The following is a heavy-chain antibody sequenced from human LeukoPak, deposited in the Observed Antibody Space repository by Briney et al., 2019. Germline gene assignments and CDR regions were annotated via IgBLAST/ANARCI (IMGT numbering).Heavy chain of an antibody. D-gene: IGHD2-21*01. V-gene: IGHV3-33*01. J-gene: IGHJ4*02. CDR1: GFTFSSYG. CDR2: IWYDGSNK. Sequence: GRSLRLSCAASGFTFSSYGMHWVRQAPGKGLEWVAVIWYDGSNKYYADSVKGRFTVSRDNSKNTLYLQMNSLRAEDTAVYYCARALPEPIVVVWGQGTLVTVSS. CDR3: ARALPEPIVVV.